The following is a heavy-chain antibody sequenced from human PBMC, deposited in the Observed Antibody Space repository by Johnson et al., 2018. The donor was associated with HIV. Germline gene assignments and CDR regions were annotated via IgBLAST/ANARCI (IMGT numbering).Heavy chain of an antibody. CDR2: IRSDGSKT. J-gene: IGHJ3*02. CDR1: GFTFSNYG. D-gene: IGHD1-1*01. V-gene: IGHV3-30*02. CDR3: ATSTASDAFDI. Sequence: QLVESGGGVVQPGGSLRLSCAASGFTFSNYGMHWVRQAPGKGLEGVAFIRSDGSKTYYGDSVKGRFTISRDNSKNTLYLQMNSLRAEDTAVYYCATSTASDAFDIWGQGTMVTVSS.